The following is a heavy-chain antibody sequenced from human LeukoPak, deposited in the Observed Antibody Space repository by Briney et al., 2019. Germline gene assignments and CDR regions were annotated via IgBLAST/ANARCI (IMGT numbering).Heavy chain of an antibody. Sequence: PSETLSLTCTVSGALLNNYYWNGVRQPPGKELVWIGNVDYRGSTRYNPSLKSRATMSLDSSKNQFSLRLTSVTAADMAVYYCAMQVGIYGDYNNWFDPWGQGARVTVSS. V-gene: IGHV4-59*08. CDR2: VDYRGST. CDR3: AMQVGIYGDYNNWFDP. J-gene: IGHJ5*02. CDR1: GALLNNYY. D-gene: IGHD4-17*01.